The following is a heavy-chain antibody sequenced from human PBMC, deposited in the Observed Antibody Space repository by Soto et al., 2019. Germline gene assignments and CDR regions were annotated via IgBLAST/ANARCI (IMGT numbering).Heavy chain of an antibody. D-gene: IGHD5-12*01. CDR2: IIPIFGTA. J-gene: IGHJ6*02. V-gene: IGHV1-69*01. CDR1: GGTFSSYA. CDR3: ARVRNYDYYKYYYGMDV. Sequence: QVQLVQSGAEVKKPGSSVKVSCKASGGTFSSYAISWVRQAPGQGLEWMGGIIPIFGTANYAQKFQGRVTITADESTSTAYMELSSLRSEDTAVYYCARVRNYDYYKYYYGMDVWGQGTTVTVAS.